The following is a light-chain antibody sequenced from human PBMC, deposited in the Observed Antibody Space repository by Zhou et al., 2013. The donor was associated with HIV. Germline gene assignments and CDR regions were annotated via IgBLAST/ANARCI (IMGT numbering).Light chain of an antibody. CDR1: LSVGSIF. J-gene: IGKJ2*01. Sequence: EIVLTQSPGTLSLFPGERATLSCRASLSVGSIFLAWYQQKPGQAPRLLVYGASTRATGIPDRFTGSGSGTDFTLTFTTLGPEDFAVYYCQQYANSPQTFGQGTKVEIK. V-gene: IGKV3-20*01. CDR3: QQYANSPQT. CDR2: GAS.